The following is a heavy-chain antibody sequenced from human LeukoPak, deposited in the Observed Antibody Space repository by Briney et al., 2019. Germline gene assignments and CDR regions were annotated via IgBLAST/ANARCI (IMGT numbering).Heavy chain of an antibody. CDR2: IYYSGST. CDR3: ARGFDCSSASCSCMNL. D-gene: IGHD2-2*01. J-gene: IGHJ6*02. V-gene: IGHV4-59*01. Sequence: PSETLSLTCTVSGGSISSYYWSWIRQPPGKGLEWIGYIYYSGSTNYNPSLKSRVTISVDTSKNQFSLKLNSVTAADTAVYYCARGFDCSSASCSCMNLWGQGTTVTVSS. CDR1: GGSISSYY.